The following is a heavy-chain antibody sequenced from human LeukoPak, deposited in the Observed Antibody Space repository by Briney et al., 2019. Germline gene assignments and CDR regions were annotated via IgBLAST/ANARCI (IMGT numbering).Heavy chain of an antibody. CDR3: VGIGVVTPGYYAMDV. D-gene: IGHD4-23*01. J-gene: IGHJ6*02. CDR2: IHNSGST. V-gene: IGHV3-66*01. Sequence: AGSLRLSRAASGFSVSSNYMSWVRQPPGKGLEWVAVIHNSGSTYYADSVKGRFTIYRDNSKNTVYLQMNSLRAEDTAVYHWVGIGVVTPGYYAMDVWGQGTTVTVSS. CDR1: GFSVSSNY.